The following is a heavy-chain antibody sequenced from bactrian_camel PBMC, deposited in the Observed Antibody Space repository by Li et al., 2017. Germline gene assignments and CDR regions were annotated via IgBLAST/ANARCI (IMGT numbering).Heavy chain of an antibody. J-gene: IGHJ4*01. CDR2: IEPDDVRT. V-gene: IGHV3S32*01. CDR3: AAGGWCGDRWHRITRYNF. D-gene: IGHD1*01. CDR1: GEWYDSYC. Sequence: DVQLVESGGGPVRTGGSLRLSCTASGEWYDSYCLAWFRQVPGKTREGVAVIEPDDVRTYAGSVKGRFAISRDNAKRALYLQMDSLKPEDTAMYYCAAGGWCGDRWHRITRYNFWGQGTQVTVS.